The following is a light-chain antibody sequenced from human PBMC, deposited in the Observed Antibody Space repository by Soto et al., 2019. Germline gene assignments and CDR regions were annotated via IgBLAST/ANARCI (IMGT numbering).Light chain of an antibody. V-gene: IGKV1-5*03. J-gene: IGKJ2*01. Sequence: DIQMTQSPSTLSASVGDRVTITCRASQSISSSLAWYQQKVGKAPKLLIYRASILESGVPSRFSGSGSGTEFTLTINSLQPDDFATYYCQQHKTYSYAFGQGTKLEIK. CDR1: QSISSS. CDR2: RAS. CDR3: QQHKTYSYA.